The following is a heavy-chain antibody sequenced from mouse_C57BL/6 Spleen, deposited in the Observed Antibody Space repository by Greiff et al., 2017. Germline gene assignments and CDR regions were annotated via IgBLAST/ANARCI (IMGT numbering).Heavy chain of an antibody. D-gene: IGHD2-3*01. CDR2: IDPSDSET. CDR1: GYTFTSYW. V-gene: IGHV1-52*01. J-gene: IGHJ4*01. CDR3: ARRDGYYRYYAMDY. Sequence: QVQLQQPGAELVRPGSSVKLSCKASGYTFTSYWMHWVKQRPIQGLEWIGNIDPSDSETHYNQKFKDKATLAVDKSSSTAYMQLSSLTSEDSAVYYCARRDGYYRYYAMDYWGQGTSVTGSS.